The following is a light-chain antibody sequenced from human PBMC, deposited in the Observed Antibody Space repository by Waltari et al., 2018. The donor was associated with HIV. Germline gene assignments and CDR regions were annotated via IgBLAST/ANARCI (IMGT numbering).Light chain of an antibody. J-gene: IGKJ1*01. CDR3: QQRGDWPRT. CDR2: DAS. CDR1: PSVGSY. V-gene: IGKV3-11*01. Sequence: EIVLTQSPATLSLSPGERATLSCRASPSVGSYLGWYQQKPVQAPRLLIYDASNRANVSPARCSGRGSGTDFTPTISSLEPEDFAVYYGQQRGDWPRTFGQGTKVEIK.